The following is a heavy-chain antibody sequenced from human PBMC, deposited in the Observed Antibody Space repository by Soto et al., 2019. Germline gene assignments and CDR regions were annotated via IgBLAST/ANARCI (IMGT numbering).Heavy chain of an antibody. J-gene: IGHJ6*02. CDR3: ARGGGSCYSCYYYGMDV. CDR2: IIPIFGTA. CDR1: GGTFSSYA. Sequence: SVKVSCKASGGTFSSYAISWVRQAPGQGLEWMGGIIPIFGTANYAQKFQGRVTITADESTSTAYMELSSLRSEDTAVYYCARGGGSCYSCYYYGMDVWGQGTTVTVSS. V-gene: IGHV1-69*13. D-gene: IGHD2-15*01.